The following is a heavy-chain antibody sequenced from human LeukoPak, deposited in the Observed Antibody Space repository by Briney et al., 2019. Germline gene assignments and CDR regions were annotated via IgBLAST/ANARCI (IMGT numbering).Heavy chain of an antibody. Sequence: GASVKVSCKASGYTFTSYGISWVRQAPGQGLEWMGWISAYNGNTNYAQKLQGRVTMTTDTSTSTAYMELRSLRSDDTAVYYCARYYDILTGPYYFDYRGQGTLVTVSS. V-gene: IGHV1-18*01. CDR2: ISAYNGNT. CDR1: GYTFTSYG. CDR3: ARYYDILTGPYYFDY. D-gene: IGHD3-9*01. J-gene: IGHJ4*02.